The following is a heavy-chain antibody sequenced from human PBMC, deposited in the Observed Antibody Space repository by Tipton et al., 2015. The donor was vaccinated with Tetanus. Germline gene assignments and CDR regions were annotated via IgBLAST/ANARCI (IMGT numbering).Heavy chain of an antibody. D-gene: IGHD1-26*01. J-gene: IGHJ3*01. CDR2: MYSGGDT. V-gene: IGHV3-53*01. Sequence: SLRLSCVASGFIVSSHYMSWVRQAPGKGLEWVSVMYSGGDTYYVDSVKGRFSISRDNAKNTLYLHMNNLRAEDTALYYCAREFRRGGSYQTEALDVWGQGTLVTVSS. CDR1: GFIVSSHY. CDR3: AREFRRGGSYQTEALDV.